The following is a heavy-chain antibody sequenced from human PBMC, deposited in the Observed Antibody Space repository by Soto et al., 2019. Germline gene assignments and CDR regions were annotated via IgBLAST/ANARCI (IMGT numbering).Heavy chain of an antibody. CDR3: ARAVEGSYYYYGMDV. CDR2: IWYDGSNK. J-gene: IGHJ6*02. V-gene: IGHV3-33*08. CDR1: GFTFSSYA. D-gene: IGHD1-1*01. Sequence: GGSLRLSCAASGFTFSSYAMSWVRQAPGKGLEWVSVIWYDGSNKYYADSVKGRFTISRDNSKNTLYLQMNSLRAEDTAVYYCARAVEGSYYYYGMDVWGQGTTVTVSS.